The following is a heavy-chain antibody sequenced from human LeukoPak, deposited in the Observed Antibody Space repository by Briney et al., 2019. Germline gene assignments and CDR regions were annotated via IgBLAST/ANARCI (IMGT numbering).Heavy chain of an antibody. CDR3: ARKRAFSGNYYAAFDI. D-gene: IGHD3-22*01. J-gene: IGHJ3*02. CDR2: INPNSGGT. Sequence: GASVKVSCKASGYTFTGYYMHWVRQAPGQGLEWMGWINPNSGGTNYAQKFQGRVTMTRDTSISTAYMELSRLRSDDTAVYYCARKRAFSGNYYAAFDIWGQGTMVTVSS. CDR1: GYTFTGYY. V-gene: IGHV1-2*02.